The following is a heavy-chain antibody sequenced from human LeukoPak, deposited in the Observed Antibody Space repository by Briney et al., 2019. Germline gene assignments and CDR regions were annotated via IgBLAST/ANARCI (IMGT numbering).Heavy chain of an antibody. CDR3: ARTIAVAGYMDV. Sequence: ASVKVSCKAFGYTFISYAMNWVRQAPGQGPEWMGWINANTGNPTYAQGFTGRFVFSLDTSVSTAYLQISSLKAEDTAVYYCARTIAVAGYMDVWGKGTTVTVSS. CDR1: GYTFISYA. CDR2: INANTGNP. D-gene: IGHD6-19*01. J-gene: IGHJ6*03. V-gene: IGHV7-4-1*02.